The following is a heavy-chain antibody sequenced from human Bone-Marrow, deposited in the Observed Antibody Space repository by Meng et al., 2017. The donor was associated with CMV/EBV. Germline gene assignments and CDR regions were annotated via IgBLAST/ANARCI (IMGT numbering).Heavy chain of an antibody. D-gene: IGHD3-3*01. CDR3: AKASLWSGDEGAFDN. J-gene: IGHJ3*02. CDR2: ISGSAGSDGSA. V-gene: IGHV3-23*01. Sequence: GESLKISCAASGSSFSVYAMNWVRQAPGKGLEWVSSISGSAGSDGSANYADSVKGRFTISRDNSKNTVYLQMNSLRAEDTAVYYCAKASLWSGDEGAFDNWGQGTMVTVSS. CDR1: GSSFSVYA.